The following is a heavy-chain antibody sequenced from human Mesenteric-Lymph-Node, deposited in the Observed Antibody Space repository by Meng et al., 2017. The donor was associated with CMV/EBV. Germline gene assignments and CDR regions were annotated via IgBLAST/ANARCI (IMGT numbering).Heavy chain of an antibody. CDR3: ASSVALTGYYVGHWFDP. CDR1: GFTFSSYS. CDR2: ISSSSSYI. Sequence: GGSLRLSCAASGFTFSSYSMNWVRQAPGKGLEWVSSISSSSSYIYYADSVKGRFTISRDNAKNSLYLQMSSLRVEDTAIYYCASSVALTGYYVGHWFDPWGQGTLVTVSS. D-gene: IGHD3-9*01. V-gene: IGHV3-21*06. J-gene: IGHJ5*02.